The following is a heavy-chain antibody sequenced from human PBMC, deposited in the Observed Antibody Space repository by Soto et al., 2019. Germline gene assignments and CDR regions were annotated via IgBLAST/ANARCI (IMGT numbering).Heavy chain of an antibody. V-gene: IGHV1-69*13. CDR1: GCTFSSYA. CDR2: IIPIFGTA. CDR3: AGEYCSGGSCYITAGWFDP. D-gene: IGHD2-15*01. Sequence: SVKVSCKASGCTFSSYATGWVRQAPGQGLEWMGGIIPIFGTANYAQKFQGRVTITADESTSTAYMELSSLRSEDTAVYYCAGEYCSGGSCYITAGWFDPWGQGTLVTVSS. J-gene: IGHJ5*02.